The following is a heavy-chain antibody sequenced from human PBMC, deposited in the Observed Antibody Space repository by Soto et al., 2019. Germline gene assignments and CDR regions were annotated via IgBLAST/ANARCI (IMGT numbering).Heavy chain of an antibody. Sequence: SETLSLTCTVSGGSVNTAPYHWSWIRQSPRNGLEWIGNIYYTGSTNYNPSFESRVAISLDTSNNQFSLRLTSLTAADTAVYLCARDHHSYYDTSGYYPYFDFWGQGTLVTVSS. D-gene: IGHD3-22*01. J-gene: IGHJ4*02. CDR3: ARDHHSYYDTSGYYPYFDF. V-gene: IGHV4-61*01. CDR1: GGSVNTAPYH. CDR2: IYYTGST.